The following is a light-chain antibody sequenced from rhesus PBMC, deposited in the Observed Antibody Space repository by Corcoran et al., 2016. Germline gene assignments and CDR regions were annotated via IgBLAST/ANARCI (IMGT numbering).Light chain of an antibody. CDR1: SSNIGGYD. Sequence: QSVLTQPPSVSGAPGQKVTISCTGSSSNIGGYDVHWYQQLPGTAPKLLIYDNNKRPSGISDRFSGSKSGTSASLAITGLQTEDEADYYCQSYDSSLNAHVFGSGTKLTVL. CDR2: DNN. J-gene: IGLJ6*01. V-gene: IGLV1-64*01. CDR3: QSYDSSLNAHV.